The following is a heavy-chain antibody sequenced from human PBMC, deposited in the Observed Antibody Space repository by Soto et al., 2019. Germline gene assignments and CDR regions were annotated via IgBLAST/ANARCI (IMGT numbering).Heavy chain of an antibody. CDR1: GDSVSSNSAA. D-gene: IGHD2-15*01. CDR3: ARDSMILGYCSGGSCYDESDAFDI. Sequence: QSQTLSLTCAISGDSVSSNSAAWNWIRQSPSRGLEWLGRTYYRSKWYNDYAVSVKSRITINPDTSKNQFSLQLNSVTPEDTAVYYCARDSMILGYCSGGSCYDESDAFDIWGQGTMVTVSS. J-gene: IGHJ3*02. CDR2: TYYRSKWYN. V-gene: IGHV6-1*01.